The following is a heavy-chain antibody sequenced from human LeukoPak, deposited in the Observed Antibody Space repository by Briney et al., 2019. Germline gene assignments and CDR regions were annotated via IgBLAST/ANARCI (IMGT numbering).Heavy chain of an antibody. CDR3: ARVYSGSWYFDL. Sequence: GGSLRLSCAASGFTFSSYEMNWVRQAPGKGLEWVSYISRSGRTIYDADSVKGRFTISRDNAKNSLYLQVNSLRAEDTAVYYCARVYSGSWYFDLWGRGTVVTVSS. D-gene: IGHD5-12*01. J-gene: IGHJ2*01. CDR1: GFTFSSYE. V-gene: IGHV3-48*03. CDR2: ISRSGRTI.